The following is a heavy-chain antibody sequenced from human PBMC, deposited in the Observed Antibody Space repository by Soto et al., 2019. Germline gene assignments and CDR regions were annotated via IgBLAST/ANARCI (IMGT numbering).Heavy chain of an antibody. CDR2: IHYGGST. CDR3: ARSMFGELGY. Sequence: KTSETLSLTGTVSGGSINDYFWSWIRQPPGKGLEWIAYIHYGGSTNYNPSLKSRVTISVDRSKNQFSLKLTSMTAADTAVYYCARSMFGELGYWGPGTLVTVSS. V-gene: IGHV4-59*01. D-gene: IGHD3-10*02. J-gene: IGHJ4*02. CDR1: GGSINDYF.